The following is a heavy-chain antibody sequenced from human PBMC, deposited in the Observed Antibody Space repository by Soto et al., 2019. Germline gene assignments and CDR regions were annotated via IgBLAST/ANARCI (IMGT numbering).Heavy chain of an antibody. CDR3: AKDRRAGGNYGFYSDF. CDR2: SSATGSGT. Sequence: QPGGSLRLSCAVSGFTFSSYGMTWVRQAPGKGLEWISFSSATGSGTYYADSVKGRFTISRDNSKNTLYLQMTSLRADDTAVYYCAKDRRAGGNYGFYSDFWGQGALVTVSS. V-gene: IGHV3-23*01. CDR1: GFTFSSYG. D-gene: IGHD1-7*01. J-gene: IGHJ4*02.